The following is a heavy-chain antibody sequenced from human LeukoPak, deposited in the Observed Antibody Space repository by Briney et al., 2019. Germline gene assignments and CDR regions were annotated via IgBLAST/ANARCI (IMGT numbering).Heavy chain of an antibody. CDR1: GFTFGDYG. J-gene: IGHJ4*02. Sequence: PGGSLRLSCAASGFTFGDYGMHWVRQAPGKGLEWVAIIWYDGSNEYYADSVKGRFTISRDNSRNTLSLQMNSLSVEDTAVYFCARERVLNHYFFDYWGQGTLVTVSS. D-gene: IGHD1-14*01. CDR3: ARERVLNHYFFDY. V-gene: IGHV3-33*01. CDR2: IWYDGSNE.